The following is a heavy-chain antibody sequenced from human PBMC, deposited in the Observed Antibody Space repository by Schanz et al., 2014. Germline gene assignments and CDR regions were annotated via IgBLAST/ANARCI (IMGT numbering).Heavy chain of an antibody. D-gene: IGHD4-17*01. CDR2: TSHDGSFT. CDR3: VRDTDYHFDY. J-gene: IGHJ4*02. Sequence: LLVESGGGLVQPGGSLRLSCEASGFTFSRYWMHWVRQAPGKGLVWVSRTSHDGSFTTFADSVKGRFTISRDNAKNALYLQMNSLRAEDTAVYYCVRDTDYHFDYWGQGTLVTVSS. CDR1: GFTFSRYW. V-gene: IGHV3-74*01.